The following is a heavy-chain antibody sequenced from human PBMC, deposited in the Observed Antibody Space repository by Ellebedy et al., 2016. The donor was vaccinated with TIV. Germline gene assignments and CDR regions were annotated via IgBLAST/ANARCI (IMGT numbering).Heavy chain of an antibody. CDR2: SRNKAKSYTT. D-gene: IGHD1-1*01. CDR1: GFILSDHY. J-gene: IGHJ4*02. V-gene: IGHV3-72*01. Sequence: PGGSLRLSCAVSGFILSDHYMDWVRLAPGKGPEWVGRSRNKAKSYTTDYAASVKGRFTISRDDSKNSLYLQMNSLKTEDTAIYYCARDTTSDYWGQGALVTVSS. CDR3: ARDTTSDY.